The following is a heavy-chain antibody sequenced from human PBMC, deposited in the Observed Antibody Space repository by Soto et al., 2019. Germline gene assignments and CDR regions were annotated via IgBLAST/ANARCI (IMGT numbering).Heavy chain of an antibody. CDR3: ARDVVVVPAAMSFGYHWFDP. CDR2: INAGNGNT. Sequence: GASVKVSCKASGYTFTSYAMHWVRQAPGQRLEWMGWINAGNGNTKYSQKFQGRVTITRDTSASTAYMELSSLRSEDTAVYYCARDVVVVPAAMSFGYHWFDPWGQGTLVTVSS. CDR1: GYTFTSYA. V-gene: IGHV1-3*01. D-gene: IGHD2-2*01. J-gene: IGHJ5*02.